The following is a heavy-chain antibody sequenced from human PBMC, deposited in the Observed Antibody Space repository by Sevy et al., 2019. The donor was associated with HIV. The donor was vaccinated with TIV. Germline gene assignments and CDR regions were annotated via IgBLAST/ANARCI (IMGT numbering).Heavy chain of an antibody. D-gene: IGHD3-16*01. CDR2: IYSDGRT. J-gene: IGHJ6*02. CDR3: TREDSVLGEDNYYGMDV. Sequence: GGSLRLSCVVSGFSVSSNYMSWVRQAPGKGLEWVSNIYSDGRTYYADSVRGRFTISRDTTKNTAYLEMKSLRAEDTAVYYCTREDSVLGEDNYYGMDVWGHGTTVTVSS. V-gene: IGHV3-53*01. CDR1: GFSVSSNY.